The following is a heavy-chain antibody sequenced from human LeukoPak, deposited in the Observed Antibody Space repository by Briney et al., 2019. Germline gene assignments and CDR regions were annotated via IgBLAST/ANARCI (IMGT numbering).Heavy chain of an antibody. J-gene: IGHJ4*02. Sequence: PSETLSLTCTVSGGSISSGGSYWSWIRQPAGKGLEWIGRIYTSGSTNYNPSLKSRVTISVDTSKNQFSLKLSSVTAADTAVYYCARSSRPFDYWGQGTLVTVSS. CDR3: ARSSRPFDY. CDR2: IYTSGST. D-gene: IGHD2-2*01. V-gene: IGHV4-61*02. CDR1: GGSISSGGSY.